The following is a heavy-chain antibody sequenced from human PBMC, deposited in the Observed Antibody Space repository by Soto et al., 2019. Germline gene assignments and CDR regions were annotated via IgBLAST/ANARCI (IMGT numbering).Heavy chain of an antibody. CDR1: GGSISSSSYY. V-gene: IGHV4-39*01. J-gene: IGHJ4*02. CDR3: ARQTWLRLHQFDY. CDR2: IYYSGST. Sequence: SETLSLTCTVSGGSISSSSYYWGWIRQPPGKGLEWIGSIYYSGSTYYNPSLESRVTISVDTSKNQFSLKLSSVTAADTAVYYCARQTWLRLHQFDYWGQGTLVTVSS. D-gene: IGHD5-12*01.